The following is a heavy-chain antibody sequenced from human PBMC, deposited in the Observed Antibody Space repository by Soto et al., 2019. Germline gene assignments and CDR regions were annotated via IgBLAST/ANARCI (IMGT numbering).Heavy chain of an antibody. CDR1: GFTFSSYA. D-gene: IGHD3-22*01. CDR2: ISGSGGST. J-gene: IGHJ4*02. Sequence: GSLRLSCAASGFTFSSYAMSWVRQAPGKGLEWVSAISGSGGSTYYADSVKGRFTIARDNSNNTLYLQMNSLRAEDTAVYYCAKDSRRSYYDSSGFLDYWGQGILVTVSS. CDR3: AKDSRRSYYDSSGFLDY. V-gene: IGHV3-23*01.